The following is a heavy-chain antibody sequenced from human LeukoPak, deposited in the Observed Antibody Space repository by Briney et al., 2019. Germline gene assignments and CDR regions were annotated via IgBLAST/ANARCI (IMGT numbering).Heavy chain of an antibody. Sequence: GGSLRLSCAAPGFTFSIYVMHSVRQALGEGLWWGSFIWYVGSNKYYADSVKSPVTISRDNSKNTLYLQMNRLRAEDTAVYYCAEGYGWEASYYYYYMDVWGKGTTVSISS. CDR1: GFTFSIYV. CDR2: IWYVGSNK. CDR3: AEGYGWEASYYYYYMDV. D-gene: IGHD1-26*01. V-gene: IGHV3-30*02. J-gene: IGHJ6*03.